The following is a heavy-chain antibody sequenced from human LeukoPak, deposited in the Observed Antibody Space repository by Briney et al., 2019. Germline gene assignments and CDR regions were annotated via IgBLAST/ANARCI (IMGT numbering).Heavy chain of an antibody. V-gene: IGHV4-34*01. CDR2: INHSGST. CDR3: ATQVGSSSFDY. J-gene: IGHJ4*02. CDR1: GGSFSGYY. D-gene: IGHD1-26*01. Sequence: SETLSLTCAVYGGSFSGYYWSWIRQPPGKGLEWIGEINHSGSTNYNPSLKSRVTISVDTSKNQFSLKLSSVTAADTAVYYCATQVGSSSFDYWGQGTLVTVSS.